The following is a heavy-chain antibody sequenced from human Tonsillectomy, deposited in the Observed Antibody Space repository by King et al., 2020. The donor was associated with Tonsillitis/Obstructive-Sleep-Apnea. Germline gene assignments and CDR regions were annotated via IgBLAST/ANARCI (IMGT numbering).Heavy chain of an antibody. D-gene: IGHD2-8*02. CDR3: AGGYCSGGVCFFDY. V-gene: IGHV3-30*01. CDR2: ISYDGNNK. CDR1: GFTFSSFA. J-gene: IGHJ4*02. Sequence: QLVQSGGGVVQPGRSLRLSCAASGFTFSSFAMHWVRQAPGKGLEWVAVISYDGNNKNYADSVKGRFTISRDNSKNTLYLQMNSLRAEETAVYYCAGGYCSGGVCFFDYWGQGTLVTVSS.